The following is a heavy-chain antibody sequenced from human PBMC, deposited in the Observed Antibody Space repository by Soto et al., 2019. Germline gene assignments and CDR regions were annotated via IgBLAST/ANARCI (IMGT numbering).Heavy chain of an antibody. D-gene: IGHD3-22*01. J-gene: IGHJ3*02. V-gene: IGHV1-69*13. CDR2: IIPIFGTA. Sequence: ASVKVSCKASGGTFSSYAISWVRQAPGQGLEWMGGIIPIFGTANYAQKFQGRVTITADESTSTAYMELSSLRSEDTAVYYCARDYRYYYDSSGYYHDAFDIWGQGTMVTVSS. CDR1: GGTFSSYA. CDR3: ARDYRYYYDSSGYYHDAFDI.